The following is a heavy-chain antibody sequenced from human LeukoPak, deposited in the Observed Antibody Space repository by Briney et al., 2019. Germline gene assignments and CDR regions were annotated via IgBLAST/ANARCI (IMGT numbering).Heavy chain of an antibody. V-gene: IGHV3-7*01. Sequence: GGTLRLSCVVSGFTFNRCWMNWVRQAPGKGLEWVAHINPDGRDTYYVDSVKGRFTISRDNAQNSMYLQMNSLRVEDTAVYYCTSWGDTTAEYFQRWGQGTLVTVSS. J-gene: IGHJ1*01. CDR3: TSWGDTTAEYFQR. CDR2: INPDGRDT. CDR1: GFTFNRCW. D-gene: IGHD2-21*02.